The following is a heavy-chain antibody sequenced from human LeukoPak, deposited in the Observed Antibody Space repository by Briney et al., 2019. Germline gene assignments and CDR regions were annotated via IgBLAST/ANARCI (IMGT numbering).Heavy chain of an antibody. D-gene: IGHD5-24*01. CDR1: GLTFSSHW. V-gene: IGHV3-74*01. CDR2: ITNDGSST. CDR3: ARASFQRWLQLGGD. J-gene: IGHJ4*02. Sequence: GGSLRLSCAASGLTFSSHWMHWVRQAPGKGLVWVSRITNDGSSTTYADSVEGRFTISRDNAKNMLYLQVNSLRAEDTAVYYCARASFQRWLQLGGDWGQGTLVTVSS.